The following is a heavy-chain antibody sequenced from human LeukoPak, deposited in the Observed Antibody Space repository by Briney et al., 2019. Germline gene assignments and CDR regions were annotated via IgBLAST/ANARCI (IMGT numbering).Heavy chain of an antibody. J-gene: IGHJ4*02. CDR1: GGSVSSGSYY. Sequence: SETLSLTCTVSGGSVSSGSYYWSWIRQPPGKGLEWIGYIYYSGSTDYNPSLKSRVTISVDTSKNQFSLKLSSVTAADTAVYYCARDTLLDGSRQWDYFDYWGQGTLVTVSP. CDR2: IYYSGST. D-gene: IGHD1-26*01. V-gene: IGHV4-61*01. CDR3: ARDTLLDGSRQWDYFDY.